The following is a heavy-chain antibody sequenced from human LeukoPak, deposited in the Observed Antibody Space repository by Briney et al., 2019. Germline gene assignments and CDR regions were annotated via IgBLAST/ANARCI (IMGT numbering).Heavy chain of an antibody. CDR3: ARHHYYALYNWFDP. CDR2: IIPIFGTA. Sequence: EASVKVSCKASGGTFSSYAISWVRQAPGQGLEWMGGIIPIFGTANYAQKFQGRVTITADESTSTAYMELSSLRSEDTAVYYCARHHYYALYNWFDPWGQGTLVTVSS. CDR1: GGTFSSYA. D-gene: IGHD3-10*01. V-gene: IGHV1-69*13. J-gene: IGHJ5*02.